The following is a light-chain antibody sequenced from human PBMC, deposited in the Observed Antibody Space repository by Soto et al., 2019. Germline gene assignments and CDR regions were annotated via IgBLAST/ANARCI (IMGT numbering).Light chain of an antibody. CDR1: SFNIGTNN. V-gene: IGLV1-44*01. CDR2: SNT. Sequence: QSVLTQPPTASGTPGQRATIFCSGSSFNIGTNNVNWYQQLPGTAPKLLVHSNTERPSGVPDRFSGSKSGTSASLAISGLQSEDEADYYCAAWDDSLNSDVFGIGTKLTVL. J-gene: IGLJ1*01. CDR3: AAWDDSLNSDV.